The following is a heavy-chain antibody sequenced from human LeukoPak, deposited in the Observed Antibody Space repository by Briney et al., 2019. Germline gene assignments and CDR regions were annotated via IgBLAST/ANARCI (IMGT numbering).Heavy chain of an antibody. D-gene: IGHD3-22*01. CDR2: ISSSSSYI. Sequence: PGGSLRPSCVPSGFTFSSYSMNWVRQAPGKGLEWVSSISSSSSYIYYADSVKGRFTISRDNAKNSLYLQMNSLRAEDTAVYYCATAGAYYYDSSGYSLFDYWGQGTLVTVSS. J-gene: IGHJ4*02. CDR1: GFTFSSYS. V-gene: IGHV3-21*01. CDR3: ATAGAYYYDSSGYSLFDY.